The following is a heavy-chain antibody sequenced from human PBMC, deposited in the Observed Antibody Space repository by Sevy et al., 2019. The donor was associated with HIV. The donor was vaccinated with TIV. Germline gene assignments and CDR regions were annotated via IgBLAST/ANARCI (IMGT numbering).Heavy chain of an antibody. Sequence: GGSLRLSCAASGFPFSDAWMNWVRQAPGKGLEWVGLIKNENEGRTSDYAAPVKGRFTISRDDSKTTLLLQLSGLKTEDTAISYCPTDWGSGTTWVRAFDLWGQGTMVTVSS. D-gene: IGHD1-7*01. CDR2: IKNENEGRTS. CDR1: GFPFSDAW. CDR3: PTDWGSGTTWVRAFDL. J-gene: IGHJ3*01. V-gene: IGHV3-15*01.